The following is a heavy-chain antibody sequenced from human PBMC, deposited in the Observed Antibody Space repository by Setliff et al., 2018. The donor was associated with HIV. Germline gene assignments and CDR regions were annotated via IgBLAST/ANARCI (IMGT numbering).Heavy chain of an antibody. J-gene: IGHJ4*02. CDR3: ARHVLSTGDRISDYFDY. CDR2: ISAYNGNT. D-gene: IGHD7-27*01. Sequence: ASVKVSCKASGYIFATYGISWVRQVPGQGLEWMGWISAYNGNTNYAQNLQDRVTMTTDTSTSTAYMELGSLRSDDTAVYYCARHVLSTGDRISDYFDYWGQGTLVTVS. CDR1: GYIFATYG. V-gene: IGHV1-18*01.